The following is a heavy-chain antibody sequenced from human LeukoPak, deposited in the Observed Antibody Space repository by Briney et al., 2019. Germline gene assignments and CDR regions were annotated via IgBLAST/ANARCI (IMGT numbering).Heavy chain of an antibody. CDR3: ARLRIVGATLSWFDP. V-gene: IGHV4-39*07. D-gene: IGHD1-26*01. Sequence: SETLSLTCTVSGGSISSSSYYWGWIRQPPGKGLEWIGEINHSGSTNYNPSLKSRVTISVDTSKNQFSLKLSSVTAADTAVYYCARLRIVGATLSWFDPWGQGTLVTVSS. CDR1: GGSISSSSYY. CDR2: INHSGST. J-gene: IGHJ5*02.